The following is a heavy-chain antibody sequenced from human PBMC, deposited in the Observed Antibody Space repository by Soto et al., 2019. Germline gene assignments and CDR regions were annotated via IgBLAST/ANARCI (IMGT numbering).Heavy chain of an antibody. CDR2: IYYSGTT. V-gene: IGHV4-61*01. J-gene: IGHJ4*02. Sequence: PSETLSLTCTVSGASVSSATHYWNWIRQPPGKPLEWIGYIYYSGTTNYNPSLRSRVTISLDRSNDQFSLKLSSVTAADTAAYYCARSFSGGWYYFDYWGQGTLVTVSS. D-gene: IGHD6-19*01. CDR1: GASVSSATHY. CDR3: ARSFSGGWYYFDY.